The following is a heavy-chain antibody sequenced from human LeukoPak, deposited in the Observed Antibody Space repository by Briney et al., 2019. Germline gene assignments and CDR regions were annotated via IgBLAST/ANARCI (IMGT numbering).Heavy chain of an antibody. V-gene: IGHV3-21*01. D-gene: IGHD3-22*01. CDR1: GFTFSSYS. J-gene: IGHJ4*02. CDR3: AKGRVITMIVVAYFDY. Sequence: PGGSLRLSCAASGFTFSSYSMNWVRQAPGKGVEWVSSISSSSSYIYYADSVKGRFTISRDNAKNSLYLQMNSLRAEDTAVYYCAKGRVITMIVVAYFDYWGQGTLVTVSS. CDR2: ISSSSSYI.